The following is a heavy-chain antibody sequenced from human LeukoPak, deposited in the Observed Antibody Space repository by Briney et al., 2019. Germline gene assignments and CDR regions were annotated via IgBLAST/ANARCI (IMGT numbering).Heavy chain of an antibody. V-gene: IGHV3-23*01. J-gene: IGHJ5*02. CDR2: ISTSGGST. Sequence: GGSLRLSCAASEFTFSNYGMTWVRQAPGKGLEWVSSISTSGGSTYYADSVKGRFTISRDNSKNTLYLQMNSLRVEDTAVYYCTRTTVTINAFDPWGQGTLVTVSS. D-gene: IGHD4-17*01. CDR1: EFTFSNYG. CDR3: TRTTVTINAFDP.